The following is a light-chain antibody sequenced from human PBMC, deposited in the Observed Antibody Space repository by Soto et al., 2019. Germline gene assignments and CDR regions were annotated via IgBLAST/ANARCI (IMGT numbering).Light chain of an antibody. CDR1: SSDVGSYNR. J-gene: IGLJ2*01. CDR2: EVS. CDR3: SSYTSSSSVV. Sequence: QPVLTQPPSVSGSPGQSVTISCTGTSSDVGSYNRVSWYQQPPGTAPKLMIYEVSNRPSGVPDRFSGSKSGNTASLTISGLQAEDEADYYCSSYTSSSSVVFGGGTKVTVL. V-gene: IGLV2-18*02.